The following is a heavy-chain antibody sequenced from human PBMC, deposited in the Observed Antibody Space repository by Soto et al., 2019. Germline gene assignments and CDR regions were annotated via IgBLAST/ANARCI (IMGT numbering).Heavy chain of an antibody. D-gene: IGHD2-2*01. V-gene: IGHV1-69*13. CDR1: GGTFSSYA. CDR3: ASGYCSSTSCYLYFDY. J-gene: IGHJ4*02. CDR2: IIPIFGTA. Sequence: SVKVSCKASGGTFSSYAISWVRQAPGQGLEWMGGIIPIFGTANYAQKFQGRVTITADESTSTAYMELSSLRSEDTAVYYCASGYCSSTSCYLYFDYWGQGTLVTVSS.